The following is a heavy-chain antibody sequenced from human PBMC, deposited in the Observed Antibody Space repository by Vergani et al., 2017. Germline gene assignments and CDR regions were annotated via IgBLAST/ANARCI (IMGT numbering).Heavy chain of an antibody. CDR2: IASSGTIT. J-gene: IGHJ4*02. D-gene: IGHD3-3*01. Sequence: QVQLVESGGGVVQPGGSLRLSCAGSGFTLSSHAMHWVRQAPGKGLEWVAAIASSGTITSYSDSVKSRFTVSRDNSQNTLFLQMSSLRAEDTALYYCAKGGTITIFGSVDYYWGQGTLVTVSS. CDR1: GFTLSSHA. CDR3: AKGGTITIFGSVDYY. V-gene: IGHV3-30-3*02.